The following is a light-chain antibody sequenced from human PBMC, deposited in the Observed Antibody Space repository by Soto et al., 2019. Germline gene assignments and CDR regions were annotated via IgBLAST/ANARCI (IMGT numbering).Light chain of an antibody. CDR2: GDN. CDR3: QSYDSSLTTFV. V-gene: IGLV1-40*01. Sequence: VLTQPPSVSGAPGQRVAISCTGSSSNIGAEYDVHWYQQLPGTAPKRLIYGDNNRPSGVPDRFSGSKSGTSASLAITGLQPEDEADYYCQSYDSSLTTFVLGTGTKVTVL. J-gene: IGLJ1*01. CDR1: SSNIGAEYD.